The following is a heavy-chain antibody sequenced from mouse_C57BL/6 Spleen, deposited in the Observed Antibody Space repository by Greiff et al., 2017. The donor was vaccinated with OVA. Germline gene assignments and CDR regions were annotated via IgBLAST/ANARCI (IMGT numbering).Heavy chain of an antibody. CDR2: IRNKANGYTT. CDR3: ARSCNYYGSSYWYFDV. Sequence: EVMLVESGGGLVQPGGSLSLSCAASGFTFTDYYMSWVRQPPGKALEWLGFIRNKANGYTTEYSASVKGRFTISRDNSQSILYLQMNALRAEDSATYYCARSCNYYGSSYWYFDVWGTGTTVTVSS. V-gene: IGHV7-3*01. D-gene: IGHD1-1*01. CDR1: GFTFTDYY. J-gene: IGHJ1*03.